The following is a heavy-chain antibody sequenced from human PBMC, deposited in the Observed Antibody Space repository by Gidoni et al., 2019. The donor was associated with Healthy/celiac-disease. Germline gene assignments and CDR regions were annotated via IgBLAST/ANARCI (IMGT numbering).Heavy chain of an antibody. CDR3: ARDEGTSRSGGGWFDP. J-gene: IGHJ5*02. Sequence: QVQLQASGPGLVQPSETLSLTCTVSGGSISSYYWSWIRQPPGKGLEWIGYIYYSGSTNYNPSLKSRVTISVDTSKNQFSLKLSSVTAADTAVYYCARDEGTSRSGGGWFDPWGQGTLVTVSS. CDR1: GGSISSYY. CDR2: IYYSGST. D-gene: IGHD2-2*01. V-gene: IGHV4-59*01.